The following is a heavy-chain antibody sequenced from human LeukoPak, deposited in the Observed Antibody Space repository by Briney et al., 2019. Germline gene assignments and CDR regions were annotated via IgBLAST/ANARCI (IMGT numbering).Heavy chain of an antibody. CDR1: GGSISSSNW. D-gene: IGHD4-23*01. CDR3: ARVLDGGNSNWFDP. J-gene: IGHJ5*02. CDR2: IYHSGST. Sequence: SGTLSLTCAVSGGSISSSNWWSWVRQPPGKGLEWIGEIYHSGSTNYNPSLKSRVTISVDKSKNQFSLKLSSVTAADTAGYYCARVLDGGNSNWFDPWGQGTLVTVSS. V-gene: IGHV4-4*02.